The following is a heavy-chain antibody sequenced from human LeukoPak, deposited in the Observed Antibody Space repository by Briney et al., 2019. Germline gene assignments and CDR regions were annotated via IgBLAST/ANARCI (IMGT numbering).Heavy chain of an antibody. V-gene: IGHV4-34*01. Sequence: SETLSLPCAVYGGSFSDYYWSWIRQPPGKGLEWIGEIDHSGSTNYNPSLKSRVTISVDTSKNQFSLKLSSVTAADTAVYYCARGHDYYDSCGYGYWGQGTLVTVSS. J-gene: IGHJ4*02. CDR1: GGSFSDYY. D-gene: IGHD3-22*01. CDR3: ARGHDYYDSCGYGY. CDR2: IDHSGST.